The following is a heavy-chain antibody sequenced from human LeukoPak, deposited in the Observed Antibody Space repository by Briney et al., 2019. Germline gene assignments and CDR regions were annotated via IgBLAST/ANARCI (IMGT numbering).Heavy chain of an antibody. CDR1: GFTFSSYE. J-gene: IGHJ2*01. V-gene: IGHV3-48*03. D-gene: IGHD6-13*01. CDR2: ISSSGSTI. Sequence: PGGSLRLSCAASGFTFSSYEMNWVRQAPGKGLEWVSYISSSGSTIYYADSVKGRFTISRDNAKNSLYPQMNSLRAEDTAVYYCARDYVGIAAAYWYFDLWGRGTLVTVSS. CDR3: ARDYVGIAAAYWYFDL.